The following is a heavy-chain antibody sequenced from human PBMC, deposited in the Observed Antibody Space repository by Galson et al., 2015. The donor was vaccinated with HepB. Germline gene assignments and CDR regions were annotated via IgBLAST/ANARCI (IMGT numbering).Heavy chain of an antibody. V-gene: IGHV3-33*01. D-gene: IGHD3-10*01. J-gene: IGHJ4*02. CDR1: GFTFSSYG. CDR2: IWYDGSNK. Sequence: SLRLSCAASGFTFSSYGMHWVRQAPGKGLEWVAVIWYDGSNKYYADSVKGRFTISRDNSKNTLYLQMNSLRAEDTAVYYCARPRDYYGYFDYWGQGTLVTVSS. CDR3: ARPRDYYGYFDY.